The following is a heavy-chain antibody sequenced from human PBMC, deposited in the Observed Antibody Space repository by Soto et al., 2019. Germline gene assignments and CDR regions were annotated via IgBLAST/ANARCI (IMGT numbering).Heavy chain of an antibody. Sequence: ASVKVSCKASGYTFTSYAMNWVRQAPGQGLEWMGWINTNSGNTGYAQKFQGRVTLTRNTSISTAYMELSSLRSEDTAVYYCARELEVAGGDFVFWGQGTMVTVS. V-gene: IGHV1-8*02. D-gene: IGHD6-19*01. J-gene: IGHJ3*01. CDR2: INTNSGNT. CDR3: ARELEVAGGDFVF. CDR1: GYTFTSYA.